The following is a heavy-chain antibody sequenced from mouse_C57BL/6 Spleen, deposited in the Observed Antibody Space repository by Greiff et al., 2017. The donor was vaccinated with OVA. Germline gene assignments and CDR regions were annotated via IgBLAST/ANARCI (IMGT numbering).Heavy chain of an antibody. Sequence: EVQGVESGGGLVKPGGSLKLSCAASGFTFSSYAMSWVRQTPEKRLEWVATISDGGSYTYYPDNVKGRFTISRDNAKNNLYLQMSHLKSEDTAMYYCARRGRSYAMDYWGQGTSVTVSS. CDR3: ARRGRSYAMDY. J-gene: IGHJ4*01. CDR2: ISDGGSYT. V-gene: IGHV5-4*01. CDR1: GFTFSSYA. D-gene: IGHD1-1*01.